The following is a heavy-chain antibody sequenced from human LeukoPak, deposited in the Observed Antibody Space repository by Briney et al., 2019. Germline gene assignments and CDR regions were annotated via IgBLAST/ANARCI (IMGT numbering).Heavy chain of an antibody. D-gene: IGHD6-19*01. CDR3: ARGFSSGWYFDI. V-gene: IGHV1-8*01. J-gene: IGHJ3*02. CDR1: GYTFTSYD. Sequence: ASVKVSCKASGYTFTSYDINWVRQATGQGLEWMGWMNPNSGDTGYAQKFQGRVTMTRNTSINTAYMELSSLRSEDTAVYYCARGFSSGWYFDIWGQGTMVTVSS. CDR2: MNPNSGDT.